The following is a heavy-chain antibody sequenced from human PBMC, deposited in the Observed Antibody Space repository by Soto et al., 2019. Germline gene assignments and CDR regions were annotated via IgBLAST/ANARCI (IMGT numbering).Heavy chain of an antibody. CDR1: GYSFTSYW. V-gene: IGHV5-51*01. CDR2: IYPGDSDT. Sequence: PGESLKISCKGSGYSFTSYWIGWVRQMPGKGLEWMGIIYPGDSDTRYSPSFQGQVTISADKSISTAYLHWSSLTASDTAMYYCARVLRVTGRSFWENYYNYYYMAVCGKQSTVPGS. D-gene: IGHD3-10*01. J-gene: IGHJ6*03. CDR3: ARVLRVTGRSFWENYYNYYYMAV.